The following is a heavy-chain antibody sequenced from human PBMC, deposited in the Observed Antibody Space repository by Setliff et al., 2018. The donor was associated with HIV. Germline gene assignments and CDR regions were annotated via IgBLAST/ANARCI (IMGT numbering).Heavy chain of an antibody. D-gene: IGHD1-26*01. J-gene: IGHJ6*02. Sequence: SETLSLTCTVSGGSISNRYWSWIRQPPGKELEWVGSISYSGNTDQNPSLKSRVTMSQDTSNNQFSLKLSSVTAADTAVYFCARGFYREAMDVWGPGTTVTVSS. CDR3: ARGFYREAMDV. CDR2: ISYSGNT. V-gene: IGHV4-59*11. CDR1: GGSISNRY.